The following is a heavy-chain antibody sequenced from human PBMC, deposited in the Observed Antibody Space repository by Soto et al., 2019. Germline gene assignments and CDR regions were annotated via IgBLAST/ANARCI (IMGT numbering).Heavy chain of an antibody. D-gene: IGHD4-17*01. CDR2: LYWDDDK. Sequence: QITLKESGPPLVKPTQTLTLTCTFSGFSLSTSGVGVGWIRQPPGKALEWLALLYWDDDKRYSPSLKSRLTITKDTSKTQGVLTMTNMDPVDTATYYCAHRQRTVYFDYWGQGTLVTVSS. CDR3: AHRQRTVYFDY. CDR1: GFSLSTSGVG. J-gene: IGHJ4*02. V-gene: IGHV2-5*02.